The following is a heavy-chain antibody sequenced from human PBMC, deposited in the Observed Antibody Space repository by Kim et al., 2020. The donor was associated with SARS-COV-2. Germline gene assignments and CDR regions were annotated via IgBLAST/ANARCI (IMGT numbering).Heavy chain of an antibody. CDR3: ASAFYSNSPYYYYGMEV. J-gene: IGHJ6*01. Sequence: SETLSLTCTVSGYSISSGYYWGWIRQPPGKGLEWIGSIYHSGSTYYNPSLKSRVTISVDTSKNQFSLKLSSVTAADTAVYYCASAFYSNSPYYYYGMEV. D-gene: IGHD4-4*01. V-gene: IGHV4-38-2*02. CDR2: IYHSGST. CDR1: GYSISSGYY.